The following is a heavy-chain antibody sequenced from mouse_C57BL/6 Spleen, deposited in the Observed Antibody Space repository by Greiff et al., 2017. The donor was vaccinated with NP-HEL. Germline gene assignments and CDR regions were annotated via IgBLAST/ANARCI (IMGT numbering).Heavy chain of an antibody. CDR2: ISYDGSN. CDR3: ARAPPTAQATAWFAY. V-gene: IGHV3-6*01. CDR1: GYSITSGYY. D-gene: IGHD3-2*02. Sequence: EVQRVESGPGLVKPSQSLSLTCSVTGYSITSGYYWNWIRQFPGNKLEWMGYISYDGSNNYNPSLKNRISITRDTSKNQFFLKLNSVTTEDTAKYYCARAPPTAQATAWFAYWGQGTLVTVSA. J-gene: IGHJ3*01.